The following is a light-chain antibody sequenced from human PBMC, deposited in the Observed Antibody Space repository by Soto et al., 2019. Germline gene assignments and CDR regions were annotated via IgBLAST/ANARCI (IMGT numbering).Light chain of an antibody. V-gene: IGLV2-14*01. CDR1: SSDVGGYEY. Sequence: QSVLTQPASVSGSPGQSITISCTGGSSDVGGYEYVSWYQHHPSKAPKLIIYEVSHRPSGVSDRFSASKFGNTASLTISGLQAEDEADYYCVSFAGGTYVFGTGTKVTVL. J-gene: IGLJ1*01. CDR2: EVS. CDR3: VSFAGGTYV.